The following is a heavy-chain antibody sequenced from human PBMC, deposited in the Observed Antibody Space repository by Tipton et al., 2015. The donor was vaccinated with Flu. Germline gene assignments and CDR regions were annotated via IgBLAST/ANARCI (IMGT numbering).Heavy chain of an antibody. CDR3: ARISGGHPWDS. CDR1: SDSSSGFY. V-gene: IGHV4-4*07. D-gene: IGHD2-15*01. Sequence: TLSLTCSVSSDSSSGFYLSWIRQSAEKGLEWIGRIYVSGSTDYNPFFESRVTMSVDRSKNEFFLTLSSVTAADTAVYYCARISGGHPWDSWGQGTLVTVSS. CDR2: IYVSGST. J-gene: IGHJ5*01.